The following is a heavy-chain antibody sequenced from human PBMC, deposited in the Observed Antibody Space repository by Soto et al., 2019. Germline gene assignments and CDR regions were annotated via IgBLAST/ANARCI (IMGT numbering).Heavy chain of an antibody. CDR2: ISGGGADT. V-gene: IGHV3-23*01. Sequence: XESLRLSCAPSGFIFNNYAMSWVRQARGKGLEWVSAISGGGADTYYTESVKGRFTISRDNFKNTLYLQMNSLRAEDTAVYYCAKDTGRGGGSVFDYWGQGTLVTVSS. CDR3: AKDTGRGGGSVFDY. J-gene: IGHJ4*02. D-gene: IGHD2-15*01. CDR1: GFIFNNYA.